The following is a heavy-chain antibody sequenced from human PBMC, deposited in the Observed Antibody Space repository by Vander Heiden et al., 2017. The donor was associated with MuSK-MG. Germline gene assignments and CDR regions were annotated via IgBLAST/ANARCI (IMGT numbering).Heavy chain of an antibody. D-gene: IGHD6-13*01. CDR3: ARGWGARYSSLATRPFFDY. J-gene: IGHJ4*02. CDR2: INPSGGST. CDR1: GYTFTSYY. V-gene: IGHV1-46*03. Sequence: GAEVKKPGASVKVSCKASGYTFTSYYMHWVRQAPGQGLEWMGIINPSGGSTSYAQKFQGRVTMTRDTSTSTVYMELSSLRSEDTAVYYCARGWGARYSSLATRPFFDYWGQGTLVTVSS.